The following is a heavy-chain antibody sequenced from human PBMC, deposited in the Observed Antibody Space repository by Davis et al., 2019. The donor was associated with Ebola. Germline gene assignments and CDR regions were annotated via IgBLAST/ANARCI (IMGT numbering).Heavy chain of an antibody. J-gene: IGHJ6*03. CDR1: GFAFNTYT. CDR2: ISNSSAYI. V-gene: IGHV3-21*04. Sequence: PGGSLRLSCAASGFAFNTYTMNWVRQAPGKGLEWVSSISNSSAYIYYADSVKGRFTISRDNAKKTLYLHMNSLRAEDTALYYCAREFMSSLYGYSYYYMDVWGKGATVTVSS. CDR3: AREFMSSLYGYSYYYMDV. D-gene: IGHD6-6*01.